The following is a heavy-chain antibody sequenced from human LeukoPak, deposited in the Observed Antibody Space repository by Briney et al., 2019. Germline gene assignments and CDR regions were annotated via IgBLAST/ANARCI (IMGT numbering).Heavy chain of an antibody. CDR2: ITRENWI. CDR3: ARGLHLDSSGSLYY. V-gene: IGHV3-69-1*01. CDR1: GFSVSEYY. Sequence: PGGSLRLSCAASGFSVSEYYVTWVRQAPGKGLEWISYITRENWIYYSDSVKGRFTIFRDHAKNSVYLEMNSLRVDDTAVYYCARGLHLDSSGSLYYWGQGTQVTVSS. D-gene: IGHD3-22*01. J-gene: IGHJ4*02.